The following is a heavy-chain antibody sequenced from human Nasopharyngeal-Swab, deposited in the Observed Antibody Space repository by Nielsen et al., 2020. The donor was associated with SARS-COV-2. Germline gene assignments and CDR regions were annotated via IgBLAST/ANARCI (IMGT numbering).Heavy chain of an antibody. CDR2: INHSGST. V-gene: IGHV4-34*01. J-gene: IGHJ4*02. CDR3: ARGRGQLAIFYSGYDYFDY. Sequence: RQAPGKGLEWIGEINHSGSTNYSPSLKSRVTISVDTSKNQFSLKLSSVTAADTAVYYCARGRGQLAIFYSGYDYFDYWGQGTLVTVSS. D-gene: IGHD5-12*01.